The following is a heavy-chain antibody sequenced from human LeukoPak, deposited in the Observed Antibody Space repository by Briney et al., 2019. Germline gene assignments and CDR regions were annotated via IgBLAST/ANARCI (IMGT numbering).Heavy chain of an antibody. V-gene: IGHV4-4*02. CDR1: GGSISSSNW. D-gene: IGHD3-10*01. J-gene: IGHJ5*02. CDR2: IYHSGST. Sequence: SGTLSLTCAVSGGSISSSNWWSWVRQPPGKGLEWIGSIYHSGSTYYNPSLKSRVTISVDTSKNQFSLKLSSVTAADTAVYYCARRATMVRGVIRFDPWGQGTLVTVSS. CDR3: ARRATMVRGVIRFDP.